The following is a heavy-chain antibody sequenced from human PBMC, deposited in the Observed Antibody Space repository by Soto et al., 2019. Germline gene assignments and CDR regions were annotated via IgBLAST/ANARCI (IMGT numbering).Heavy chain of an antibody. V-gene: IGHV1-69*13. J-gene: IGHJ6*02. CDR1: GGTFSSYA. CDR3: ASLGNYYYYGMDV. CDR2: IIPIFGTA. D-gene: IGHD3-16*01. Sequence: ASVKVSCKASGGTFSSYAISWVRQAPGQGLEWMGGIIPIFGTANYAQKFQGRVTITADESTSTAYMELSSLRSEDTAVYYCASLGNYYYYGMDVWGQGTTVTVSS.